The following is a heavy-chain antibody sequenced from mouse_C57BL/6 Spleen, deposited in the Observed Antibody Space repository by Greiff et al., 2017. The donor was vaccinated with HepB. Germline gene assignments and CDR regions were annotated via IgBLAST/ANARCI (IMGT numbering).Heavy chain of an antibody. CDR1: GYTFTDYN. CDR3: ARPGWLPYFDY. J-gene: IGHJ2*01. V-gene: IGHV1-18*01. CDR2: INPNNGGT. D-gene: IGHD2-3*01. Sequence: VQLQQSGPELVKPGASVKIPCKASGYTFTDYNMDWVKQSHGKSLEWIGDINPNNGGTNYNQKFKGKATLTVDKSSSTAYMELRSLTSEDTAVYDCARPGWLPYFDYWGQGTTLTVSS.